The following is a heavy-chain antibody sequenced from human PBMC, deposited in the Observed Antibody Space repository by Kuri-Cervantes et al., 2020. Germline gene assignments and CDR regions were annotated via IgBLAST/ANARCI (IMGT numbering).Heavy chain of an antibody. CDR3: ARDLLYYYDSSGYIGLDY. CDR1: GGSFSDYY. D-gene: IGHD3-22*01. J-gene: IGHJ4*02. CDR2: INHSGST. V-gene: IGHV4-34*01. Sequence: SETLSLTCAVYGGSFSDYYWSWIRQPPGKGLEWIGEINHSGSTNYNPSLKSRVTISVDTSKNQFSLKLSSVTAADTAVYYCARDLLYYYDSSGYIGLDYWGQGTLVTVSS.